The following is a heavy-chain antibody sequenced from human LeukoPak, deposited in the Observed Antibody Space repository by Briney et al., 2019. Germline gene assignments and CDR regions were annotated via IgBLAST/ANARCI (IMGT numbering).Heavy chain of an antibody. CDR3: AKVRHIVVATASDAFDI. CDR2: ISGSGGST. J-gene: IGHJ3*02. D-gene: IGHD2-21*02. CDR1: GFTFSSYA. V-gene: IGHV3-23*01. Sequence: PGGSLRLSSAASGFTFSSYAMSWVRQAPGKGLEWVSAISGSGGSTYYADSVKGRFTISRDNSKNTLYLQMNSLRAEDTAVYYCAKVRHIVVATASDAFDIWGQGTMVTVSS.